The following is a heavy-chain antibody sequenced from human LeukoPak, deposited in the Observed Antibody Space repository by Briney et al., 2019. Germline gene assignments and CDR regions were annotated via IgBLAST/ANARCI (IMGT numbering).Heavy chain of an antibody. D-gene: IGHD1-1*01. CDR3: ARGRTGYYYYYYMDV. CDR1: GYTFTSYY. Sequence: ASVKVSCKASGYTFTSYYMHWVRQAPGQGLERMGIINPSGGSTSYAQKFQGRVTMTRDMSTSTVYMELSSLRSEDTAVYYCARGRTGYYYYYYMDVWGKGTTVTISS. V-gene: IGHV1-46*01. CDR2: INPSGGST. J-gene: IGHJ6*03.